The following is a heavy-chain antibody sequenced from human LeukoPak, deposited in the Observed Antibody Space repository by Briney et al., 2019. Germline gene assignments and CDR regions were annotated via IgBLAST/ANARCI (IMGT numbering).Heavy chain of an antibody. V-gene: IGHV3-23*01. CDR2: ITGTGGST. CDR1: GFTFSSYA. J-gene: IGHJ3*01. Sequence: GGSLRLSCAASGFTFSSYAMSWVRQAPGKGLEWVSVITGTGGSTNYADSVKGRFTISRDNSKNTLYLQMNSLRAEDTAVYYCARGGAYSRVWGQGTMVTVSS. CDR3: ARGGAYSRV. D-gene: IGHD2-15*01.